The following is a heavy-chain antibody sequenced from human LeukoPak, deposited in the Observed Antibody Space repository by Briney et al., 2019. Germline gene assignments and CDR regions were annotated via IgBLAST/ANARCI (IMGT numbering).Heavy chain of an antibody. CDR3: ARQVGVDDAFDI. Sequence: KPGGSLRLSCAASGXTFNSYSMNWVRQAPGKGLEWVSSISSGSSYIFYADSVKGRFTISRDNAKNSLYLQMNSLRAEDTAVYYCARQVGVDDAFDIWGQGTMVTISS. J-gene: IGHJ3*02. V-gene: IGHV3-21*01. CDR1: GXTFNSYS. D-gene: IGHD1-26*01. CDR2: ISSGSSYI.